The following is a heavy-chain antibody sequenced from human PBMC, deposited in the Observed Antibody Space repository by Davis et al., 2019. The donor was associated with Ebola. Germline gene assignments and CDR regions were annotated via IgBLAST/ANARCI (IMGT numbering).Heavy chain of an antibody. Sequence: GGSLRLSCAASGFTFSISGMHWVRQAPGKGLEWAAVIWYDGSNKYYADSVKGRFTISRDNSKNTLYLQMNSLRAEDTAVYYCARDGSGLNLYYDILTGYYTDNWFDPWGQGTLVTVSS. V-gene: IGHV3-33*01. J-gene: IGHJ5*02. CDR1: GFTFSISG. D-gene: IGHD3-9*01. CDR3: ARDGSGLNLYYDILTGYYTDNWFDP. CDR2: IWYDGSNK.